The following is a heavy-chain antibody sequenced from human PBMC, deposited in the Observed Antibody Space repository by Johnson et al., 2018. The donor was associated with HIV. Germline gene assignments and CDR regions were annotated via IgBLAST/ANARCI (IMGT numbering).Heavy chain of an antibody. CDR2: ISGSGGST. CDR3: AKGRSGAGGAFDI. V-gene: IGHV3-23*04. D-gene: IGHD3-10*01. CDR1: GFTFDDYG. J-gene: IGHJ3*02. Sequence: EQLVESGGGLVQPGGSLRLSCAASGFTFDDYGMSWVRQAPGKGLEWVSSISGSGGSTYYADSVKGRFTISRDNSKNTLYLKMNSQRAEDKAGYYCAKGRSGAGGAFDIWGLGTIVTVSS.